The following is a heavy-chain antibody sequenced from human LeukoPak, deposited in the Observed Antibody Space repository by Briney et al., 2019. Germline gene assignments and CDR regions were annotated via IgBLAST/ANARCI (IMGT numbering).Heavy chain of an antibody. D-gene: IGHD1-26*01. CDR1: GYTFTSYD. V-gene: IGHV1-8*01. CDR3: ARVRELRYYYGMDV. J-gene: IGHJ6*02. Sequence: GASVKVSCKASGYTFTSYDINWVRQATGQGLEWMGWMNPNSGNTGYAQKFQGRVTMTRNTSISTAYMELSSLRSEDTAVYYCARVRELRYYYGMDVWGPGTTVTVSS. CDR2: MNPNSGNT.